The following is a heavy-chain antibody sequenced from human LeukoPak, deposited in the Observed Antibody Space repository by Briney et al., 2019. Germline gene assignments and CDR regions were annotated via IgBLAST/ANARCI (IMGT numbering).Heavy chain of an antibody. CDR3: ARDRTYYYYYGMDV. CDR1: GGTFSSYA. V-gene: IGHV1-69*01. J-gene: IGHJ6*02. Sequence: SVKVSCKASGGTFSSYAISWVRQAPGQGLEWMGGIIPIFGTANYAQKFQGRVTITADESTSTAYMELSSLRSDDTAVYYCARDRTYYYYYGMDVWGQGTTVTVSS. CDR2: IIPIFGTA.